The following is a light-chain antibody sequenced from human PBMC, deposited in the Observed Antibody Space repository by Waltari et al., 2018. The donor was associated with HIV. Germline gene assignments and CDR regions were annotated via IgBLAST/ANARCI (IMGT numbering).Light chain of an antibody. J-gene: IGKJ3*01. CDR3: LQWSNWPLT. V-gene: IGKV3-11*01. CDR1: QSVRTS. Sequence: ELVLTQSPAPLSLSPGESATLSCRASQSVRTSLSWYQQKPGQAPRLLISHASNRATGIPARFSGSGSGTDFTLTISSLEPEDFAFYYCLQWSNWPLTFGPGTRVDVK. CDR2: HAS.